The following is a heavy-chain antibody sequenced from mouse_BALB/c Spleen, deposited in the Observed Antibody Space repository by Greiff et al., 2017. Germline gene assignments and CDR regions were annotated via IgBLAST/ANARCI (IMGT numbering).Heavy chain of an antibody. CDR3: ARHVPIYYDTTEAMDY. J-gene: IGHJ4*01. CDR1: GFTFSSYG. CDR2: ISSGGSYT. D-gene: IGHD2-4*01. Sequence: EVQRVESGGDLVKPGGSLKLSCAASGFTFSSYGMSWVRQTPDKRLEWVATISSGGSYTYYPDSVKGRFTISRDNAKNTLYLQMSSLKSEDTAMYYCARHVPIYYDTTEAMDYWGQGTSVTVSS. V-gene: IGHV5-6*01.